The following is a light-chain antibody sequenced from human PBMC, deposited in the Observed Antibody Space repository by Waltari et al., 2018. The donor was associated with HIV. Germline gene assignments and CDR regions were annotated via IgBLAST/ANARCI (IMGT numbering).Light chain of an antibody. CDR1: RSDVGGFNH. CDR3: SSYTSSSTLVV. Sequence: QSALTQPASVSGSPGQSITISCTGTRSDVGGFNHVSWYQHHPGKAPKLMIYDVTSRPSGVSNRFSGSKSGNTASLTISGLQAEDEADYYCSSYTSSSTLVVFGGGTKLTVL. CDR2: DVT. J-gene: IGLJ2*01. V-gene: IGLV2-14*03.